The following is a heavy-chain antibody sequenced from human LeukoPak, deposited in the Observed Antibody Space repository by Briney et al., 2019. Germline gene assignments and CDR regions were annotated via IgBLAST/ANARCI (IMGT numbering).Heavy chain of an antibody. CDR3: AREFTSVSAVDDLPYYFDY. D-gene: IGHD2-21*02. CDR1: GGSINSFY. V-gene: IGHV4-4*07. Sequence: PSETLSLTCTVSGGSINSFYWNWIRQPAGKGLEWIGRIYTGVITGYNPSLKSRVTMSIDTSKNRFSLKLTSVTAADTAVYYCAREFTSVSAVDDLPYYFDYWGQGTLVTVSS. CDR2: IYTGVIT. J-gene: IGHJ4*02.